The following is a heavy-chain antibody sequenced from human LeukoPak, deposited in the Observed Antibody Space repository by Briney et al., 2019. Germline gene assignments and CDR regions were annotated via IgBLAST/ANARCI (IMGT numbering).Heavy chain of an antibody. CDR2: IRQDESER. CDR3: ARLSAMLRGPEPIYYFDY. Sequence: PGGSLRPSCEGSGFSFSSYWMTWVRQLPGKGPEWVANIRQDESERYFADSVKGRFTISRDNSKNSLYLQMNSLRAEDTAMYYCARLSAMLRGPEPIYYFDYWGQGTLVTVSS. V-gene: IGHV3-7*01. CDR1: GFSFSSYW. J-gene: IGHJ4*01. D-gene: IGHD3-10*01.